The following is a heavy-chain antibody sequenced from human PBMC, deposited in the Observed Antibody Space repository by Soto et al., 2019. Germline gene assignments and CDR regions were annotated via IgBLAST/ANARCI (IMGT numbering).Heavy chain of an antibody. V-gene: IGHV3-30-3*01. Sequence: QVQLVESGGGVVQPGRSLRLSCAASGFTLSSYSMHWVRQAPGKGLEWVGVISYDGNKKYYRDSVKGRSSISRDTSNNTVHLQMNSLRPDDTAVYYCARSVAVAGLDYWGQGSLVTVSS. J-gene: IGHJ4*02. CDR1: GFTLSSYS. CDR2: ISYDGNKK. D-gene: IGHD6-19*01. CDR3: ARSVAVAGLDY.